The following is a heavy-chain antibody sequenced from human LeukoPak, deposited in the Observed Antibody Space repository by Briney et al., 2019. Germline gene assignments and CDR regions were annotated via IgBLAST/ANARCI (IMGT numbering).Heavy chain of an antibody. Sequence: GSLILSCVGSGFTFRSHAMSWVREASEKGLEFVSGIYENGGTTYYADSVKGRFSISRDNSKNTLYLQMDSLRGEDTAVYYCAKDFRIGYSAHFDYWGQGALVTVSS. CDR3: AKDFRIGYSAHFDY. CDR1: GFTFRSHA. V-gene: IGHV3-23*01. J-gene: IGHJ4*02. CDR2: IYENGGTT. D-gene: IGHD2-21*01.